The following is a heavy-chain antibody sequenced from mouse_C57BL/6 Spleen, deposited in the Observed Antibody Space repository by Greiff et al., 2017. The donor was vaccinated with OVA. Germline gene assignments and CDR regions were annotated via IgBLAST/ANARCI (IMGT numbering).Heavy chain of an antibody. CDR1: GFTFSDYG. Sequence: VQLKESGGGLVKPGGSLKLSCAASGFTFSDYGMHWVRQAPEKGLEWVAYISSGSSTIYYAATVKGRFTISRDNAKNTLFLQMTSLRSEDTAMYYCANYYGSSYWYFDVWGTGTTVTVSS. CDR2: ISSGSSTI. CDR3: ANYYGSSYWYFDV. V-gene: IGHV5-17*01. J-gene: IGHJ1*03. D-gene: IGHD1-1*01.